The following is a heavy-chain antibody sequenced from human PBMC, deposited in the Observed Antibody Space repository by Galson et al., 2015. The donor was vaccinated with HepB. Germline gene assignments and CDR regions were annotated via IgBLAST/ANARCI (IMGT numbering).Heavy chain of an antibody. D-gene: IGHD3-22*01. Sequence: QSGAEVKKPGESLKISCKGSGYSFASYWIGWVRQMPGKGLEWMGTIYPGDSDTRYSPSFQGQVTISADKSITTAYLQWSSLKASDTAMYYRARQYYYDSSGTPNVFDIWGQGTMVTVSS. CDR2: IYPGDSDT. CDR1: GYSFASYW. V-gene: IGHV5-51*01. CDR3: ARQYYYDSSGTPNVFDI. J-gene: IGHJ3*02.